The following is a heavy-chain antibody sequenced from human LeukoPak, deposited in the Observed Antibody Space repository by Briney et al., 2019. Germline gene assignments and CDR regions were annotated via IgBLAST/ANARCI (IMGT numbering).Heavy chain of an antibody. CDR1: GFTFSSYA. V-gene: IGHV3-30*04. J-gene: IGHJ6*02. Sequence: GRSLRLSCAASGFTFSSYAMHWVRQAPGKGLEWVAVISYEGSNKYYADSVKGRFTISRDNSKNTLYLQMNRLRAEDTAVYYCARDHYDRSGYPQYGMAVWGQGTTVTVSS. D-gene: IGHD3-22*01. CDR3: ARDHYDRSGYPQYGMAV. CDR2: ISYEGSNK.